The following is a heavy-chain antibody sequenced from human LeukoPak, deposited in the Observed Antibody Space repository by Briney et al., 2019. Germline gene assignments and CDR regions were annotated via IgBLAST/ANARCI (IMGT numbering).Heavy chain of an antibody. CDR1: GYTFTGYY. CDR2: INPNSGGT. V-gene: IGHV1-2*02. Sequence: ASVKVSCKASGYTFTGYYMHWMRQAPGQGLEWMGWINPNSGGTNYAQKFQGRVTMTRDTSISTAYMELSRLRSDDTAVYYCARGREPDYGDYGETYFDYWGQGTLVTVSS. CDR3: ARGREPDYGDYGETYFDY. D-gene: IGHD4-17*01. J-gene: IGHJ4*02.